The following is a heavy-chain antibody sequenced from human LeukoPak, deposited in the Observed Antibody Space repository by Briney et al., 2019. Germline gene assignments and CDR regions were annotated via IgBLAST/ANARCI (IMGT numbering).Heavy chain of an antibody. CDR3: ARDSLYQQLSSYGMDV. CDR1: GFTFSSYW. D-gene: IGHD2-2*01. J-gene: IGHJ6*02. CDR2: IMQDGSEN. V-gene: IGHV3-7*01. Sequence: GGSLRLSCAASGFTFSSYWMSWVRQAPGKGLEWVANIMQDGSENFYVDSVKGRFTISRDNAKNSLYLQMHSLRAEDTAVYYCARDSLYQQLSSYGMDVWGQGTTVTVSS.